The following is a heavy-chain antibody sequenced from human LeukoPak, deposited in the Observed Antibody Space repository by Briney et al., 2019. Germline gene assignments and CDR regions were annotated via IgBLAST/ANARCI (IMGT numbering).Heavy chain of an antibody. V-gene: IGHV3-23*01. CDR2: ISGSGGST. CDR3: AKGREEYCSGGSCYYIPDY. CDR1: GFTFSSYA. Sequence: GGSLRLSCAASGFTFSSYAMSWVRQAPGKGLEWVSAISGSGGSTYYATSVKGRFTISRDNSKNTLYLQMNSLRAEDTAVYYCAKGREEYCSGGSCYYIPDYWGQGTLVTVSS. J-gene: IGHJ4*02. D-gene: IGHD2-15*01.